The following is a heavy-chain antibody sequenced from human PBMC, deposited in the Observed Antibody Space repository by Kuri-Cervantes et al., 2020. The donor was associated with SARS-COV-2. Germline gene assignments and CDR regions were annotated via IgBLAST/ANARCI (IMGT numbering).Heavy chain of an antibody. CDR1: GFTFSSYA. D-gene: IGHD3-16*01. V-gene: IGHV3-30*04. Sequence: GESLKISCAASGFTFSSYAMHWVRQAPGKGLEWVAVISYDGSNKYYADSVKGRFTISRDNSKNTLYLQMNSLRAEDTAVYYCASLGDAGDLSPPFDYWGQGTLVTVSS. CDR3: ASLGDAGDLSPPFDY. J-gene: IGHJ4*02. CDR2: ISYDGSNK.